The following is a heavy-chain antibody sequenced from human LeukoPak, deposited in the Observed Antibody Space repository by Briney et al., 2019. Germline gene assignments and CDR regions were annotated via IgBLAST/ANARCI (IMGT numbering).Heavy chain of an antibody. V-gene: IGHV1-69*06. D-gene: IGHD5-18*01. J-gene: IGHJ4*02. CDR2: IIPIFGTA. Sequence: GASVKVSCKASGGTFISYAISWVRQAPGQGLEWMGGIIPIFGTANYAQKFQGRVTMTEDTSTDTAYMELSSLRSEDTAVYYCATAGIDTAIDYWGQGTLVTVSS. CDR1: GGTFISYA. CDR3: ATAGIDTAIDY.